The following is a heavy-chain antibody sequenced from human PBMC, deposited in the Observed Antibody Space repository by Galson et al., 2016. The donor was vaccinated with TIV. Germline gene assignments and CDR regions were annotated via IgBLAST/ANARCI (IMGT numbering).Heavy chain of an antibody. Sequence: GSLRLSCAASGFAFRSFWMSWVRQAPGKGLEWVANIEEDGSETYYVDSVKGRFTISRDNAKNSLHLQMNSLRAEDTAVYYCFIGHYSDSWGQGTLVTVSS. CDR1: GFAFRSFW. CDR3: FIGHYSDS. CDR2: IEEDGSET. D-gene: IGHD3-16*02. J-gene: IGHJ4*02. V-gene: IGHV3-7*01.